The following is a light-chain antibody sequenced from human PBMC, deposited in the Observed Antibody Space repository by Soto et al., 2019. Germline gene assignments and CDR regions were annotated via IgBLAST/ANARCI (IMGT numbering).Light chain of an antibody. Sequence: DIQMTQSPSTLSGSVGDRVTITCRVSQGIANFLAWYQHKPGQFPDLLIYAASTLQSGVPSRFSGSGSGTDFTLTIRSLQPEDVATYYCQKYNSAPLTFGGGTKVDIK. CDR2: AAS. J-gene: IGKJ4*01. V-gene: IGKV1-27*01. CDR3: QKYNSAPLT. CDR1: QGIANF.